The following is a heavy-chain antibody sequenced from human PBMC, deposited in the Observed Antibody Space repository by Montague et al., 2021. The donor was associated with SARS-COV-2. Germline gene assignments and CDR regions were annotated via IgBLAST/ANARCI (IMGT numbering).Heavy chain of an antibody. CDR2: IRWNSGSI. V-gene: IGHV3-9*01. D-gene: IGHD6-13*01. CDR1: GFTFDDYA. Sequence: SLRLSCASSGFTFDDYAMHWVRQAPGKCLEWVSGIRWNSGSIGYSDSVKGRFTISRDNAKNSLYLQMNSLRADDTALYYCAKDGSSSWYGWFDAWGQGTLVTVSS. J-gene: IGHJ5*02. CDR3: AKDGSSSWYGWFDA.